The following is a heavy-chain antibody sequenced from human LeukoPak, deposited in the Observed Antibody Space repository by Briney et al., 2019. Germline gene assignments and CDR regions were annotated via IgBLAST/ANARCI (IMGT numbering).Heavy chain of an antibody. D-gene: IGHD6-13*01. CDR3: ARGLYSSSWYLGRVYYMDV. CDR2: IIPIFGTA. Sequence: ASVKVSCKASGGTFSSYAISWVRQAPGQGFEWMGGIIPIFGTANYAQKFQGRVTITTDESTSTAYVELSSLRSEDTAVYYCARGLYSSSWYLGRVYYMDVWGKGTTVTVSS. CDR1: GGTFSSYA. V-gene: IGHV1-69*05. J-gene: IGHJ6*03.